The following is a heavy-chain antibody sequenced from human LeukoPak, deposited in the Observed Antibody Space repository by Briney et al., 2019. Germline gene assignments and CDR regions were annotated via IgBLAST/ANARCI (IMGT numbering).Heavy chain of an antibody. J-gene: IGHJ4*02. CDR3: AREAIRGLFDY. D-gene: IGHD5-24*01. Sequence: SETLSLTCTVSGYSISSGYYWGWIRQPPGKGLEWIGSIYHSGSTYYNPSLKSRVTISVDTSKNQFSLKLSSVTAADTAVYYCAREAIRGLFDYWGQGTLVTVSS. CDR1: GYSISSGYY. CDR2: IYHSGST. V-gene: IGHV4-38-2*02.